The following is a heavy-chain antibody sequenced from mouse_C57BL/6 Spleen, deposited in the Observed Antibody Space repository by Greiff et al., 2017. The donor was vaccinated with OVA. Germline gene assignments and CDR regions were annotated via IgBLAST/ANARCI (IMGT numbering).Heavy chain of an antibody. CDR1: GFSFSSYG. V-gene: IGHV5-6*01. CDR2: ISSGGSYT. J-gene: IGHJ3*01. CDR3: ARQGDSPLAY. Sequence: EVKLMESGGDLVKPGGSLKLSCAASGFSFSSYGMSCVRQTPDKRLEWVATISSGGSYTYYPDSVKGRFTSSRDNAKNTLYLQMSSLKSEDTAMYYCARQGDSPLAYWGQGTLVTVSA. D-gene: IGHD3-3*01.